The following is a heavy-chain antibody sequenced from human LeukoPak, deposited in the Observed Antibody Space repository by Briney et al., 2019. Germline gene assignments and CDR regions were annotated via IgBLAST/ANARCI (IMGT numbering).Heavy chain of an antibody. D-gene: IGHD1-26*01. J-gene: IGHJ4*02. CDR2: IYYSGST. CDR1: GGSISSYY. Sequence: SETLFLTCTVSGGSISSYYWSWIRQPPGKGLEWIGYIYYSGSTNYNPSLKSRVTISVDTSKNQFSLKLSSVTAADTAVYYCARAGIGWELTWGQGTLVTVSS. V-gene: IGHV4-59*01. CDR3: ARAGIGWELT.